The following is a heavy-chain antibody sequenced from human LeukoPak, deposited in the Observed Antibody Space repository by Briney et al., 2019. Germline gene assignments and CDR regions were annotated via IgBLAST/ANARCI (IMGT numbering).Heavy chain of an antibody. CDR3: ARPRGCGSARCNNFDY. D-gene: IGHD2-21*01. CDR1: GFTFDDYA. J-gene: IGHJ4*02. CDR2: ISWNSGSI. V-gene: IGHV3-9*01. Sequence: GRSLRLSCAASGFTFDDYAMHWVRQAPGKGLEWVSGISWNSGSIGYVDSVKGRFIISGDNARNSLYLQMNNLRAEDTAVYYCARPRGCGSARCNNFDYWGQGTLVTVSS.